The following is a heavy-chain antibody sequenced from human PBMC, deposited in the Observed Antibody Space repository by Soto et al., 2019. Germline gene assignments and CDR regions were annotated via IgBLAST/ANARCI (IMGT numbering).Heavy chain of an antibody. Sequence: QVQLVQSRAEVKKPGASVKVSCKASGYTFTSYGISWVRQAPGQGLEWMGWISAYNGKTDYAQKLQGRVTMTTDTSTSTDSMELRSLRSDDTGVYYCARAVAGPLFSDYWGQGTLGTVSS. D-gene: IGHD6-19*01. J-gene: IGHJ4*02. V-gene: IGHV1-18*01. CDR2: ISAYNGKT. CDR3: ARAVAGPLFSDY. CDR1: GYTFTSYG.